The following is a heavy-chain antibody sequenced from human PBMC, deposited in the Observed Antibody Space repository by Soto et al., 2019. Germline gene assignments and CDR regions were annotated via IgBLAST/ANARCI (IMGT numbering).Heavy chain of an antibody. Sequence: QVHLQESGPGLVKPSETLSLTCTVPGGAISTYYWPWIRQPAGKGLEWIGRIYSSGSTKYNPSLRCRVTMSLDTSNNQFALRLTSATSADTAVYYCARGQRFSDWFDPWGQGTLVTVSS. CDR2: IYSSGST. CDR3: ARGQRFSDWFDP. CDR1: GGAISTYY. V-gene: IGHV4-4*07. D-gene: IGHD3-3*01. J-gene: IGHJ5*02.